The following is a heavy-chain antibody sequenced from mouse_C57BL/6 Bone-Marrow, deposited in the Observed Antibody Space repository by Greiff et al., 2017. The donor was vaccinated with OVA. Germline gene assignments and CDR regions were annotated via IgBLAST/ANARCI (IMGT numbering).Heavy chain of an antibody. Sequence: EVKLVESGEGLVKPGGSLKLSCAASGFTFSSYAMSWVRQTPEKRLEWVAYISSGGDYIYYADTVKGRFTISRDNARNTLYLQMSSLKSEDTAMYYCTRDTKVTPLWDFDVWGTGTTVTVSS. V-gene: IGHV5-9-1*02. CDR3: TRDTKVTPLWDFDV. D-gene: IGHD2-2*01. CDR1: GFTFSSYA. J-gene: IGHJ1*03. CDR2: ISSGGDYI.